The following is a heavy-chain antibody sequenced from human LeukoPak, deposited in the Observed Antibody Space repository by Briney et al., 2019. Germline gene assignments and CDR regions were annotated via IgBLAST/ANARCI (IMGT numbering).Heavy chain of an antibody. V-gene: IGHV1-69*04. CDR3: ARDGSGSYYMGGYFDY. D-gene: IGHD3-10*01. J-gene: IGHJ4*02. CDR2: IIPILGIA. CDR1: GYSFTSYW. Sequence: KISCKGSGYSFTSYWIGWVRQAPGQGLEWMGRIIPILGIANYAQKFQGRVTITADKSTSTAYMELSSLRSEDTAVYYCARDGSGSYYMGGYFDYWGQGTLVTVSS.